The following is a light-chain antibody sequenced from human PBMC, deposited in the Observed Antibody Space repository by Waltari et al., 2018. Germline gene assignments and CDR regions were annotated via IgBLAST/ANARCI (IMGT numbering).Light chain of an antibody. Sequence: DIQMTQSPSSLSASVGDRVTITCRASQDISVYLAWYQQKTGKVTNILIYLASTLQSGVPSLFIGSGSGKEFTLTISSLQPEDVATYYCQNYNSAPRTFGQGTKVEIK. CDR2: LAS. CDR3: QNYNSAPRT. J-gene: IGKJ1*01. V-gene: IGKV1-27*01. CDR1: QDISVY.